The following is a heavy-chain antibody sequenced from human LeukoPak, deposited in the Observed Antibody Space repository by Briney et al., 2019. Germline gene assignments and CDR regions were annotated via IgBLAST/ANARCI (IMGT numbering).Heavy chain of an antibody. CDR3: AREARYCSSTSCSKGYYYYYYMDV. V-gene: IGHV3-23*01. Sequence: GGSLRLSCAASGFTFSSYAMSWVRQAPGKGLEWVSAISGSGGSTYYADSVKGRFTISRDNAKNSLYLQMNSLRAEDTAVYYCAREARYCSSTSCSKGYYYYYYMDVWGKGTTVTASS. D-gene: IGHD2-2*01. J-gene: IGHJ6*03. CDR1: GFTFSSYA. CDR2: ISGSGGST.